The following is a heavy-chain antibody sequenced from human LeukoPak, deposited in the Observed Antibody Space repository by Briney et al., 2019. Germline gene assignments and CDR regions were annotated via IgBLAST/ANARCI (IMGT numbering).Heavy chain of an antibody. D-gene: IGHD2/OR15-2a*01. Sequence: GESLKISCKGSGYSFTSQWIGWVRQMPGKGLEWMGIIYPSDSDTRYSPSFEGQVSISADKSISTADLQWSSLKASDGAIYYCVRPRPITIDGKLSMGYSDYWGQGTQVTVSS. J-gene: IGHJ4*02. CDR2: IYPSDSDT. V-gene: IGHV5-51*01. CDR3: VRPRPITIDGKLSMGYSDY. CDR1: GYSFTSQW.